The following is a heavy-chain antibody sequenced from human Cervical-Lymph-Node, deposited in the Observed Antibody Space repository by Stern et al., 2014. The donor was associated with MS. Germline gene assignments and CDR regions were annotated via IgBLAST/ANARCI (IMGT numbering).Heavy chain of an antibody. J-gene: IGHJ6*02. Sequence: EVQLVESGGGLVQPGRSLRLSCAASGFTFNDYAMHWVRQAPGKGLEWVAGIRWNSGIIGYADPVKGRFTISRDNAKNSLYLEMNSLRVEDTAFYYCAKVGGTARVFGMDVWGQGTTVTVSS. CDR3: AKVGGTARVFGMDV. V-gene: IGHV3-9*01. CDR2: IRWNSGII. CDR1: GFTFNDYA. D-gene: IGHD6-6*01.